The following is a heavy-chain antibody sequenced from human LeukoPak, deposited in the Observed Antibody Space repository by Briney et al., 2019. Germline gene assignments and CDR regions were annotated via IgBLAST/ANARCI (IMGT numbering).Heavy chain of an antibody. V-gene: IGHV3-21*01. J-gene: IGHJ4*02. D-gene: IGHD3-10*01. Sequence: GGSLRLSCAASGFTFSSYSMNWVRQAPGKGLEWVSSISSSSSYIYYADSVKGRFTISRDNSKNTLYLQMNSLRAEDTAVYYCARDHRVLWFGELLCWGQGTLVTVSS. CDR2: ISSSSSYI. CDR3: ARDHRVLWFGELLC. CDR1: GFTFSSYS.